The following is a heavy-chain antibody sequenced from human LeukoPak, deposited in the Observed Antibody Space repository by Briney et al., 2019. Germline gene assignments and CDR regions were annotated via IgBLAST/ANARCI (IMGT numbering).Heavy chain of an antibody. CDR2: ISYDGSNK. Sequence: GGSLRLSCAASGFTFSSYGMHWVRQAPGKGLEWVAVISYDGSNKCYADSAKGRFTISRDNSKNTLYLQMNSLRAEDMAFYYCAKSSFSRYYGSGYYYYTDVWGKGTTVTVSS. J-gene: IGHJ6*03. CDR3: AKSSFSRYYGSGYYYYTDV. D-gene: IGHD3-10*01. CDR1: GFTFSSYG. V-gene: IGHV3-30*18.